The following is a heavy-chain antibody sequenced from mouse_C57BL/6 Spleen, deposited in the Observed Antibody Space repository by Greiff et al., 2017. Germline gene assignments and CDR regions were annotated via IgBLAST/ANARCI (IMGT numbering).Heavy chain of an antibody. CDR3: TTCYDGYYGWYFDV. D-gene: IGHD2-3*01. V-gene: IGHV14-1*01. J-gene: IGHJ1*03. Sequence: VQLKQSGAELVRPGASVKLSCTASGFNIKDYYMHWVKQRPEQGLEWIGRIDPEDGDTEYAPKFQGKATMTADTSSNTAYLQLSSLTSEDTAVYYCTTCYDGYYGWYFDVWGTGTTVTVST. CDR1: GFNIKDYY. CDR2: IDPEDGDT.